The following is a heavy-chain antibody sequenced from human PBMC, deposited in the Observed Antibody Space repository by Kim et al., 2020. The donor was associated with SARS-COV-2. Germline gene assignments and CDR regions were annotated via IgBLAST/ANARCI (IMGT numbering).Heavy chain of an antibody. Sequence: GGSLRLSCAASGFTFSSYGMHWVRQAPGKGLEWVAVISYDGSNKYSADSVKGRFTISRDNSKNTLYLQMNSLRAEDTAVYYCAKDAGPGLWFGEPFDYWG. CDR3: AKDAGPGLWFGEPFDY. CDR2: ISYDGSNK. V-gene: IGHV3-30*18. CDR1: GFTFSSYG. J-gene: IGHJ4*01. D-gene: IGHD3-10*01.